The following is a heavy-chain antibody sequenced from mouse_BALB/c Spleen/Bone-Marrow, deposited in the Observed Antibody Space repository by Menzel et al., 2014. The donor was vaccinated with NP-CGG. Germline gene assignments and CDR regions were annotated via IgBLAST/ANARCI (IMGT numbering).Heavy chain of an antibody. CDR1: GCTFTNYW. D-gene: IGHD2-4*01. Sequence: QVQLQQPGAEVVKPGASVKLSCKTSGCTFTNYWIQWVKQRPGQGLGWIGEIFPGTDTSYYNEKFKDKATLTVDTSSSTPSIHIRNRTAEDAAFYFCSRDYDNDEGACFAYWGQGTLVTVSA. CDR3: SRDYDNDEGACFAY. V-gene: IGHV1S132*01. J-gene: IGHJ3*01. CDR2: IFPGTDTS.